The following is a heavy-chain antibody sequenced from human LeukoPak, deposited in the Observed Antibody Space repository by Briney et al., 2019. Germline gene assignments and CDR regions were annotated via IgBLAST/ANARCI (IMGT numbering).Heavy chain of an antibody. D-gene: IGHD4-23*01. CDR2: IYCSGGT. V-gene: IGHV4-39*07. CDR1: GDSISSSSYY. J-gene: IGHJ3*02. Sequence: SETLSPTCTVSGDSISSSSYYWGWVRQPPGKELEWIGSIYCSGGTYYNPSLNSRVTVSEDTSKNQFSLKLSSVTAADTAVYYCARDYLGGNPDAFDIWGQGTMVTVSS. CDR3: ARDYLGGNPDAFDI.